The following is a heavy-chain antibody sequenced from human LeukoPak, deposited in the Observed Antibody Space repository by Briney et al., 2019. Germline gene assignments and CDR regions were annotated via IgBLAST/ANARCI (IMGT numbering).Heavy chain of an antibody. Sequence: PSETLSLTCTVSGGSISSSYWSWIRQPPGKGLGWMGYIYYSGSANYTPSLKSRVTISVDTSKNQFSLKLSSVTAADTAVYYCARGYCSGGSCPFDYWGQGTLVTVSS. V-gene: IGHV4-59*01. CDR2: IYYSGSA. D-gene: IGHD2-15*01. J-gene: IGHJ4*02. CDR1: GGSISSSY. CDR3: ARGYCSGGSCPFDY.